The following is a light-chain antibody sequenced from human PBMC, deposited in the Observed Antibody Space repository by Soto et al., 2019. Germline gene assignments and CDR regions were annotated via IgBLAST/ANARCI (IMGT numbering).Light chain of an antibody. Sequence: QPVLTQSPSASASLGASVKLTCTLSSGHSNYAIAWHQQQPEKGPRFLMKLNSDGSHSKGDGIPDRFSGSSSEAERYLTISTLQSEDEADYYCQTWVTGIHIFGGGTKLTVL. CDR3: QTWVTGIHI. CDR2: LNSDGSH. V-gene: IGLV4-69*01. J-gene: IGLJ2*01. CDR1: SGHSNYA.